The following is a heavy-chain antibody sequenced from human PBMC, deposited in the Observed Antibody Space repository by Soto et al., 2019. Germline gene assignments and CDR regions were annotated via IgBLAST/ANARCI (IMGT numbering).Heavy chain of an antibody. CDR1: GYTFTSYY. V-gene: IGHV1-46*01. D-gene: IGHD3-22*01. CDR3: ARSLSHDYYDSSGYPEMALAY. J-gene: IGHJ4*02. Sequence: ASVKVSCKASGYTFTSYYMHWVRQAPGQGLEWMGIINPSGGSTSYAQKFQGRVTMTRDTSTSTVYMELSSLRSEDTAVYYCARSLSHDYYDSSGYPEMALAYWGQGTLVTVSS. CDR2: INPSGGST.